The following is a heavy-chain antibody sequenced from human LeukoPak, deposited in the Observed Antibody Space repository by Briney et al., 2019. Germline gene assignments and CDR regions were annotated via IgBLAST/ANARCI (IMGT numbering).Heavy chain of an antibody. J-gene: IGHJ6*03. D-gene: IGHD3-3*01. Sequence: SETLSLTCTVSDDSITMYYWTWIRQPPGKGLEWIGYIYYSGSTNYNPSLKSRVTISVDTSKNQFSLKLSSVTAADTAVYYCASQGAIYDCWSGSGFGYYYYYMDVWGKGTTVTVSS. CDR2: IYYSGST. V-gene: IGHV4-59*01. CDR1: DDSITMYY. CDR3: ASQGAIYDCWSGSGFGYYYYYMDV.